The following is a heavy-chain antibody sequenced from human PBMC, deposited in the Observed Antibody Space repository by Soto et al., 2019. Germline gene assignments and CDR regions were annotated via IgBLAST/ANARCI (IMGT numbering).Heavy chain of an antibody. D-gene: IGHD2-21*01. V-gene: IGHV3-23*01. Sequence: EVQLLESGGGLVQPGGSLRLSCAASGFTFSSYAMSWVRQAPGKGLEWVSAISGSGGSTYYADSVKGRFTISRDNSKNTLYRQMNSLRAEDTAVYYCATDPYSYYGMDVWGQGTTVTVSS. J-gene: IGHJ6*02. CDR2: ISGSGGST. CDR3: ATDPYSYYGMDV. CDR1: GFTFSSYA.